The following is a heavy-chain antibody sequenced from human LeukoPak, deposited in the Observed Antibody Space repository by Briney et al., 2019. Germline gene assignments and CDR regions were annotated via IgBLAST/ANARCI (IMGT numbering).Heavy chain of an antibody. CDR3: ASPVAGGYFDY. Sequence: SETLSLTCTVSGGSISSSSYYWGWIRQPPGKGLEWIGNIYYSGTTYYNPSLKSRVTISVDTSKNQFSLKLSSVTAADTAVYYCASPVAGGYFDYWGQGTLVTVSS. D-gene: IGHD6-19*01. CDR2: IYYSGTT. J-gene: IGHJ4*02. CDR1: GGSISSSSYY. V-gene: IGHV4-39*01.